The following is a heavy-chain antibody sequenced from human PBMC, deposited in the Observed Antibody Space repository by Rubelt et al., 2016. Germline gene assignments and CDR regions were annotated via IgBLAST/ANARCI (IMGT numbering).Heavy chain of an antibody. D-gene: IGHD1-26*01. CDR3: ARSEAVGAPFDC. CDR1: GLTVSSNY. Sequence: EVQLVESGGGLIQPGGSLRLSCAASGLTVSSNYMSWVRQAPGKGLEWVSILYAGGSTYYADSVKGRFIISRDNSKNTPYLEVNSRGAEDTAVFDCARSEAVGAPFDCWGQGTLVTVSS. CDR2: LYAGGST. V-gene: IGHV3-66*01. J-gene: IGHJ4*02.